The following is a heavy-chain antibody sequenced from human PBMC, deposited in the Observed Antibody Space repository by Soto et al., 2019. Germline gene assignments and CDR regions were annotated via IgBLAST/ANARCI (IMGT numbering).Heavy chain of an antibody. CDR3: ARLGSSGWYPGWFDP. V-gene: IGHV4-59*08. J-gene: IGHJ5*02. D-gene: IGHD6-19*01. CDR1: GGSISSYY. Sequence: SETLSLTCTVSGGSISSYYWSWIRQPPGKGLEWIGYIYYSGSTNYNPSLKSRVTISVDTSKNQFSLKLSSVTAADTAVYYCARLGSSGWYPGWFDPWGQGTLVTVSS. CDR2: IYYSGST.